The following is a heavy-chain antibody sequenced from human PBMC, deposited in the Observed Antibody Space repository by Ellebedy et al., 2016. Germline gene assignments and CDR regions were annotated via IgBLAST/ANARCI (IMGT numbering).Heavy chain of an antibody. Sequence: SETLSLXXTVSGGSISSGSYYWSWIRQPAGKGLEWIGRIYTSGSTNYNPSLKSRVTMSVDTSKNQFSLKLSSVTAADTAVYYCARDYGSYSGYWGQGTLVTVSS. CDR3: ARDYGSYSGY. CDR1: GGSISSGSYY. CDR2: IYTSGST. D-gene: IGHD1-26*01. V-gene: IGHV4-61*02. J-gene: IGHJ4*02.